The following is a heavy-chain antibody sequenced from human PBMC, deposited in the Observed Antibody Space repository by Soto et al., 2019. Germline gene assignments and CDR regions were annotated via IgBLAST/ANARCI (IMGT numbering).Heavy chain of an antibody. CDR3: ARENKRVYYDFWSGKIYGMDD. J-gene: IGHJ6*04. V-gene: IGHV1-18*01. Sequence: ASVKVSCKASGYTVTSYGISWVRQAPGQGLEWMGWISAYNGNTNYAQKLQGRVTMTTDTSTSTAYMELRSLRSDDTAVYYCARENKRVYYDFWSGKIYGMDDRGKGTTVTISS. CDR1: GYTVTSYG. CDR2: ISAYNGNT. D-gene: IGHD3-3*01.